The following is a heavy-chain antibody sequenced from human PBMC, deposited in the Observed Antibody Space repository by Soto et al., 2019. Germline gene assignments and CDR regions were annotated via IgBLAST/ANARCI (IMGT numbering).Heavy chain of an antibody. Sequence: ASVKVSCKASGYTFTSYAMHWVRQAPGQRLEWTGWINAGNGNTKYSQKFQGRVTITRDTSASTAYMELSSLRSEDTAVYYCARSPLYYYGSGSTSGYFDYWGQGTLVTVSS. D-gene: IGHD3-10*01. V-gene: IGHV1-3*01. CDR3: ARSPLYYYGSGSTSGYFDY. CDR2: INAGNGNT. CDR1: GYTFTSYA. J-gene: IGHJ4*02.